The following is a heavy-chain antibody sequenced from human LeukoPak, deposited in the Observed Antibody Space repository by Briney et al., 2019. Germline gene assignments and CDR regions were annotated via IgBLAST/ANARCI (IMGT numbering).Heavy chain of an antibody. J-gene: IGHJ4*02. V-gene: IGHV3-64D*06. CDR2: ISSNGGST. CDR3: VRPLLVAGTSN. D-gene: IGHD6-19*01. CDR1: GFTFSSYA. Sequence: PGGSLRLSCTASGFTFSSYAMHWVRQAPGRGLEYVSAISSNGGSTYYADSVKGGFTISRDNSKNTLYLQMSSLRAEDTAVYYCVRPLLVAGTSNWGQGTLVTVSS.